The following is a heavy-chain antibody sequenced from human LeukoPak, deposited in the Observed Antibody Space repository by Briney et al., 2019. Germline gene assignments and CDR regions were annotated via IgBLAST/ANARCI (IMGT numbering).Heavy chain of an antibody. CDR1: GGSISSYY. D-gene: IGHD3-22*01. J-gene: IGHJ3*02. V-gene: IGHV4-59*01. CDR3: ARFDSSGHEAFDI. CDR2: IYYSGST. Sequence: PSETLSLTCTVSGGSISSYYWSWIRQPPGKGLEWIGYIYYSGSTNYNPSLKSRVTISVDTSKNQFSLKLSSVTAADTAVYYCARFDSSGHEAFDIWGQGTMVTVSS.